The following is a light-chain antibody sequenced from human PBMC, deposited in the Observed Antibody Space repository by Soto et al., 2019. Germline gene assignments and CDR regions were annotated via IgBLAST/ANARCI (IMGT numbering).Light chain of an antibody. CDR2: SAS. CDR3: QQYNNWPPMYT. Sequence: EIVMTQSPATLSVSPGERVTLSCRASQSISSNLAWYQQKPGQAPSLLIYSASTRVTGIPARFSGSGSGTDFTLTISSLQSEDLSVYYCQQYNNWPPMYTFGQGTKLEIK. V-gene: IGKV3-15*01. CDR1: QSISSN. J-gene: IGKJ2*01.